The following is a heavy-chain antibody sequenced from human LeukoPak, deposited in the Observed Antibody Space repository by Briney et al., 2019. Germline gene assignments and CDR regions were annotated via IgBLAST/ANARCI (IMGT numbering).Heavy chain of an antibody. CDR3: AKGGPTGSNYFDF. V-gene: IGHV3-23*01. CDR2: ISGSGYYS. J-gene: IGHJ4*02. D-gene: IGHD1-26*01. Sequence: VISGSGYYSYYADSVKGRFTVSRDNSKTTLYLQMNSLRADDTAVYYCAKGGPTGSNYFDFWGQGTLVTVSS.